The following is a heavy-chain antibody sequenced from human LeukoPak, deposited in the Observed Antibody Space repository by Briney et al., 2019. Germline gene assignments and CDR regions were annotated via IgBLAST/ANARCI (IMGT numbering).Heavy chain of an antibody. J-gene: IGHJ4*02. D-gene: IGHD6-13*01. V-gene: IGHV4-4*09. Sequence: SETLSLTCTVSGGSISSYYWCWIRQPPGKGLEWIGYIYTSGSTNYNPSLKSRVTISVDTSKNQFSLKLSSVTAADTAVYYCARHAQDIATAGPAFDYWGQGTLVTVSS. CDR2: IYTSGST. CDR3: ARHAQDIATAGPAFDY. CDR1: GGSISSYY.